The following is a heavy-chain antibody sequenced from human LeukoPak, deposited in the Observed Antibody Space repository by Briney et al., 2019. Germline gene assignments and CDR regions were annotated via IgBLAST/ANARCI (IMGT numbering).Heavy chain of an antibody. Sequence: SETLSLTCSVSGVSISSYYWSWVRQSAGMGLEWIGRLYTSGSTNYNPSLKSRVTMSLDTSKNQFSLKLDSVTAADTAVYFCVRVGSGWSRPRDWYFDLWCRGTLVTVS. CDR1: GVSISSYY. CDR2: LYTSGST. V-gene: IGHV4-4*07. D-gene: IGHD6-19*01. CDR3: VRVGSGWSRPRDWYFDL. J-gene: IGHJ2*01.